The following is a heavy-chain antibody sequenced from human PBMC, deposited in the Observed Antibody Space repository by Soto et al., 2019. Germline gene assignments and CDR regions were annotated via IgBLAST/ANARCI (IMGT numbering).Heavy chain of an antibody. CDR2: ASAYNRNT. J-gene: IGHJ4*02. CDR1: GYTFTNYG. D-gene: IGHD1-26*01. Sequence: QVRLVQSGAEVKRPGASVRVSCKASGYTFTNYGITWGRQVPGQGLEWMGWASAYNRNTNYAQKFEDRVIMTTDTSTGTAHMELRSLRYDDPALYFCARERQWAPLLYWGQGTLVTVSS. CDR3: ARERQWAPLLY. V-gene: IGHV1-18*01.